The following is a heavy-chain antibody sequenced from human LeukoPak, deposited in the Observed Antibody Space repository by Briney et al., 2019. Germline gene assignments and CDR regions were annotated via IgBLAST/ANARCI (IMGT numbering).Heavy chain of an antibody. CDR1: GFTFSSYD. V-gene: IGHV3-13*01. Sequence: GGSLRLSCAASGFTFSSYDMHWVRQATGKGLEWVSAIGTAGDTYYPDSVKGRFTISRDNAKNSLYLQMNIVRAEDTAVYYSAKFLNTAMAYLDYYYYGMDVWGQGTTVTVYS. J-gene: IGHJ6*02. CDR3: AKFLNTAMAYLDYYYYGMDV. CDR2: IGTAGDT. D-gene: IGHD5-18*01.